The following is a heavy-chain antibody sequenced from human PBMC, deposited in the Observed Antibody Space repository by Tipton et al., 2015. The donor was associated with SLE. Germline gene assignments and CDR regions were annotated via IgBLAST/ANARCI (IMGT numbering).Heavy chain of an antibody. Sequence: TLSLTCTVSGGSISSHYWSWIRQPPGKGLEWIGYIYYSGSTYYNPSLKSRVTISVDTSKNQFSLKLSSVTAADTAVYYCARGPHDFWSGYSYYFDYWGQGTLVTVSS. V-gene: IGHV4-59*08. CDR2: IYYSGST. CDR1: GGSISSHY. J-gene: IGHJ4*02. D-gene: IGHD3-3*01. CDR3: ARGPHDFWSGYSYYFDY.